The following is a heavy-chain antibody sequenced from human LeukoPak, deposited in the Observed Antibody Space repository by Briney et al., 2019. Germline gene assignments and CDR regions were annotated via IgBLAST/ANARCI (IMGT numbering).Heavy chain of an antibody. CDR1: GGSISSGDYC. V-gene: IGHV4-30-4*08. Sequence: PSQTLPLTCTVSGGSISSGDYCWGWLRQPRGRGLEWSGYIYDSGSTYYNPSLKSRVTISVDTSKNQFSLKLSSGTAADTAVYYCARGVVPAALNWFDPWGQGTLVTVSS. CDR2: IYDSGST. CDR3: ARGVVPAALNWFDP. J-gene: IGHJ5*02. D-gene: IGHD2-2*01.